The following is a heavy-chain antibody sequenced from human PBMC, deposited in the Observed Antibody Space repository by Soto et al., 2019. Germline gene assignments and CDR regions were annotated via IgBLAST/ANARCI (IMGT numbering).Heavy chain of an antibody. J-gene: IGHJ4*02. CDR3: ATEMYDSSGYYYWRNPVFDY. D-gene: IGHD3-22*01. CDR1: GYTLSELS. Sequence: ASVKVSSKVSGYTLSELSMPLVRQAPGKGLEWMGGFDPEDGETIYAQKFQGRVTMTEDTSTDTAYMELSSLRSEDTAVYYCATEMYDSSGYYYWRNPVFDYWGQGTLVTVSS. V-gene: IGHV1-24*01. CDR2: FDPEDGET.